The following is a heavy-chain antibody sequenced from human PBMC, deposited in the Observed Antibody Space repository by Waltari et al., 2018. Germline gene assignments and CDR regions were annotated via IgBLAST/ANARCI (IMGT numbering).Heavy chain of an antibody. CDR1: GLSISSGFY. D-gene: IGHD3-22*01. V-gene: IGHV4-38-2*02. CDR3: VRRFWDGRYYRDA. J-gene: IGHJ5*02. CDR2: LYHSGDI. Sequence: QVQLQESGPGLVKPSETLSLTCTVSGLSISSGFYWGWIRQSPGRGLEWIGSLYHSGDIYYNPSLQRGIILSRDTSKNQFSLKLSSVTAADTAVYYCVRRFWDGRYYRDAWGQGILVTVSS.